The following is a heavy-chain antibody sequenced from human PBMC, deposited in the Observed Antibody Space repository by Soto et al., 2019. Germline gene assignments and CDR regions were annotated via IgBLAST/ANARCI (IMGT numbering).Heavy chain of an antibody. Sequence: ASVKVSCKASGHTFTGYYMHWVRQAPGQGLEWMGWINPNSGGANFAQKFRGRVTMTRDTSISTAYMELSRLRSDDTAIYYCARDQWAVVPGAIRDHYAMDVSGQGTTVTVSS. CDR2: INPNSGGA. V-gene: IGHV1-2*02. CDR3: ARDQWAVVPGAIRDHYAMDV. D-gene: IGHD2-2*02. CDR1: GHTFTGYY. J-gene: IGHJ6*02.